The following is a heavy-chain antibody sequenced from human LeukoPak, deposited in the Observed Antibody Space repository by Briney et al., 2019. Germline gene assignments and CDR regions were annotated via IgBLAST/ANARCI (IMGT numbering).Heavy chain of an antibody. CDR3: ARMRGYSSSWAGYYYYYMDV. J-gene: IGHJ6*03. CDR2: INHSGST. Sequence: SETLSLTCGVYGGSLSDYYWSWIRQPPGKGLEWIGEINHSGSTNYNPSLKSRVTISEDTSKNQSSLKLDSVTAADTAVYYCARMRGYSSSWAGYYYYYMDVWGKGTTVTVSS. D-gene: IGHD6-13*01. CDR1: GGSLSDYY. V-gene: IGHV4-34*01.